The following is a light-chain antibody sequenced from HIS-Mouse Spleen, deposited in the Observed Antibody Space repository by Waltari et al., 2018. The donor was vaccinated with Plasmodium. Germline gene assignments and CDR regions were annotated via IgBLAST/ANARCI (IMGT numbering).Light chain of an antibody. CDR2: DVS. V-gene: IGLV2-14*03. J-gene: IGLJ3*02. Sequence: QSALTQPASVSGSPGPSITISCTGTSSDVGGYNYVPWYQQHPGKAPKLIIYDVSNRPSGVSNRFSGSKSGNTASLTISGLQAEDEADYYCSSYTSSSTLRWVFGGGTKLTVL. CDR3: SSYTSSSTLRWV. CDR1: SSDVGGYNY.